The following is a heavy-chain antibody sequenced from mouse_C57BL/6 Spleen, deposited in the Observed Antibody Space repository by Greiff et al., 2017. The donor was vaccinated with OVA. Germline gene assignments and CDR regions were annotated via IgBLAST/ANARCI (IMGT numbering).Heavy chain of an antibody. Sequence: VQLQQPGAELVMPGASVKLSCKASGYTFTSYWMHWVKQRPGQGLEWIGEIDPSDSYTNYNQKFKGKSTLTVDKSSSTAYMQLSSLTSEDSAVYYCARCDGYYGAMDYWGQGTSVTVSS. V-gene: IGHV1-69*01. D-gene: IGHD2-3*01. CDR1: GYTFTSYW. CDR3: ARCDGYYGAMDY. CDR2: IDPSDSYT. J-gene: IGHJ4*01.